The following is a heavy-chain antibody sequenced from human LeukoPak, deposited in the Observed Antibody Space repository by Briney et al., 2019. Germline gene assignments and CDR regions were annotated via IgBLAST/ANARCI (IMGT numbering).Heavy chain of an antibody. J-gene: IGHJ4*02. CDR3: ARGLRTLFYFDF. CDR2: IWYDGSNK. Sequence: GGSLRLSCAASGFTFSSYGMHWVRQAPGKGLEWVAVIWYDGSNKYYAESVKGRFTISRDNSKNTLYLQMNSLRAEDTAVYYCARGLRTLFYFDFWGQGTLVTVAS. V-gene: IGHV3-33*01. CDR1: GFTFSSYG.